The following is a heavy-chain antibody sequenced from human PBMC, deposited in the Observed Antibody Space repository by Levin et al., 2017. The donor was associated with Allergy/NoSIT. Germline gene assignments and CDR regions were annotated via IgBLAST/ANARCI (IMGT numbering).Heavy chain of an antibody. D-gene: IGHD5-18*01. CDR1: GFTFDDYT. V-gene: IGHV3-43*01. CDR2: ISWDGGST. CDR3: AKDSGGYSYGTVDY. Sequence: PGGSLRLTCAASGFTFDDYTMHWVRQAPGKGLEWVSLISWDGGSTYYADSVKGRFTISRDNSKNSLYLQMNSLRTEDTALYYCAKDSGGYSYGTVDYWGQGTLVTVSS. J-gene: IGHJ4*02.